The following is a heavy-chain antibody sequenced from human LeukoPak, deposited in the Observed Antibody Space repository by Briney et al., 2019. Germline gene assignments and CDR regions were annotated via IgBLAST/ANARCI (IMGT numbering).Heavy chain of an antibody. Sequence: SETLSLTCAVSGGSIGSSNWWSWVRPPPGKGLEWIGEIYYSGNTNYNPSLKSRVTISIDKSKNQFSLKLSSVTAADTAVYYCARGSSSGYAVGSVDYWGQGTLVTVSS. D-gene: IGHD3-22*01. V-gene: IGHV4-4*02. CDR3: ARGSSSGYAVGSVDY. J-gene: IGHJ4*02. CDR1: GGSIGSSNW. CDR2: IYYSGNT.